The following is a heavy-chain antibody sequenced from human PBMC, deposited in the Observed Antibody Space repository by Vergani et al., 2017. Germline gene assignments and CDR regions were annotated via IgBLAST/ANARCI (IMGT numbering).Heavy chain of an antibody. CDR1: GYTFTSYG. J-gene: IGHJ6*02. CDR2: ISAYNGNT. V-gene: IGHV1-18*04. D-gene: IGHD2-2*01. Sequence: QVQLVQSGAEVKQPGASVKVSCKASGYTFTSYGISWVRQAPGQGLEWIGWISAYNGNTNYAQKLQGRVTMTTDTSTSTAYMELRSLRSDDTAVYYCARDPDIVVVPAAPYYYYYYGMDVWGQGTTVTVSS. CDR3: ARDPDIVVVPAAPYYYYYYGMDV.